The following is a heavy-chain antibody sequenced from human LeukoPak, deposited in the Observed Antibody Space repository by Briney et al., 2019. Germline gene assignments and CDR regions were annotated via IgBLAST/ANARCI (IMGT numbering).Heavy chain of an antibody. CDR1: GYSFTSYW. J-gene: IGHJ6*02. CDR2: IYPGDSDT. D-gene: IGHD3-10*01. V-gene: IGHV5-51*01. Sequence: GESLKISCKGSGYSFTSYWIGWVRQMPGKGLEWMGIIYPGDSDTRYSQSFHGQVTISADKSISTAYLQWSSLKASDTAMYYCARHHYYGSGAHPYYGMDVWGQGTTVTVSS. CDR3: ARHHYYGSGAHPYYGMDV.